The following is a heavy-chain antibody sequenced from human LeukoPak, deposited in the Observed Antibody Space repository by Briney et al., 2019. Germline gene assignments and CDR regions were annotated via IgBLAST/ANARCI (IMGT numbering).Heavy chain of an antibody. CDR2: INSDGSST. CDR1: GFTFSSYW. J-gene: IGHJ6*03. D-gene: IGHD6-19*01. Sequence: GGSLRLSCAASGFTFSSYWMHWVRQAPGKGLVWVSRINSDGSSTSYADSVKGRFTISRDNAKNTLYLQMNSLRAEDTAVYYCARDGASKRIAVAGTVGDYMDVWGKGTTVTVSS. CDR3: ARDGASKRIAVAGTVGDYMDV. V-gene: IGHV3-74*01.